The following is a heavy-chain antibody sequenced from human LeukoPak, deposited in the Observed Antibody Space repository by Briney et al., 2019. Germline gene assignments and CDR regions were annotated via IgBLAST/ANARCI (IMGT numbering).Heavy chain of an antibody. CDR1: GFTVSSNY. CDR2: IEQDSSAT. Sequence: GGSLRLSCAAPGFTVSSNYMSWVRQAPGRGLEWVSTIEQDSSATYSADSVRGRFAISRDNSKNTLYLQLNSLTAEDTAMYYCAKDEGRLITNWYRQYWGQGTPVTVSS. V-gene: IGHV3-66*01. D-gene: IGHD1-1*01. CDR3: AKDEGRLITNWYRQY. J-gene: IGHJ4*02.